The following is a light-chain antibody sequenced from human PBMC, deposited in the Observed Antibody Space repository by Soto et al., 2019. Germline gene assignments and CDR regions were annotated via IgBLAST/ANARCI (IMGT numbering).Light chain of an antibody. J-gene: IGLJ2*01. CDR2: GNS. CDR3: QSFDSRLTVV. CDR1: SSNIGAGFD. Sequence: QPVLTQPSSVSGAPGQRVTIACTGTSSNIGAGFDVHWYQQLPGTAPKLLIYGNSNRPSGVPDRFSGSRSGTSASLAITGLQAEDEADYYCQSFDSRLTVVFGGGTKLTVL. V-gene: IGLV1-40*01.